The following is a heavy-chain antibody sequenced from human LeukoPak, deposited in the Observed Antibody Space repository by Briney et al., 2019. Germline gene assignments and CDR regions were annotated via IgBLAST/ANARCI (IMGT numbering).Heavy chain of an antibody. CDR1: GGTFSSYA. V-gene: IGHV1-69*01. CDR2: IIPIFSTA. Sequence: SVKVSCKASGGTFSSYAISWVRQAPGQGLEWMGGIIPIFSTASYAQKCQGRVTITPDESTCTDYLELSRLRPDDTAVYYCARVGCRGWYYFDYWGQGTLVTVSS. J-gene: IGHJ4*02. CDR3: ARVGCRGWYYFDY. D-gene: IGHD6-19*01.